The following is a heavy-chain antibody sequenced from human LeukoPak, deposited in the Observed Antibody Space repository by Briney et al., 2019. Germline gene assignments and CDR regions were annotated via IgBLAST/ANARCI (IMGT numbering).Heavy chain of an antibody. CDR3: ARDSLGITMIVASFDY. V-gene: IGHV1-69*04. J-gene: IGHJ4*02. CDR1: GGPFSSYA. D-gene: IGHD3-22*01. CDR2: IIPILGIA. Sequence: ASVKVSCKASGGPFSSYAISWVRQAPGQGLEWMGRIIPILGIANYAQKFQGRVTITADKSTSTAYMELSSLRSEDTAVYYCARDSLGITMIVASFDYWGQGTLVTVSS.